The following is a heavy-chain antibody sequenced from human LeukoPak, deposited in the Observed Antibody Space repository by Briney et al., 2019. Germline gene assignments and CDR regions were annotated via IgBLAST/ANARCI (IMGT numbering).Heavy chain of an antibody. CDR1: GFTFSTHS. J-gene: IGHJ4*02. CDR2: SRSYSGDI. V-gene: IGHV3-21*01. CDR3: ARAKDMD. Sequence: GGSLRLSCRTSGFTFSTHSMNWVRQAPGKGLEWVASSRSYSGDIYYADSVKGRFTISRDNAKNTLYLQMNSLRADDTAIYYCARAKDMDWGQGILVTVSS.